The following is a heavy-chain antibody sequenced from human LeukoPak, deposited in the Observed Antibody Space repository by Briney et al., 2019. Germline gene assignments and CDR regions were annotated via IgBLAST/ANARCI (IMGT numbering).Heavy chain of an antibody. CDR1: GDSISSYY. J-gene: IGHJ4*02. Sequence: SETLSLTCTVSGDSISSYYWSWIRQPAGKGLEWIGRMYASGNTNYSPSLKSRVTMSVDTSKNQFSLKVNSVTAADTAVYYCARESGSSGSFRPLDYWGQGTLVTVSS. D-gene: IGHD6-19*01. CDR3: ARESGSSGSFRPLDY. CDR2: MYASGNT. V-gene: IGHV4-4*07.